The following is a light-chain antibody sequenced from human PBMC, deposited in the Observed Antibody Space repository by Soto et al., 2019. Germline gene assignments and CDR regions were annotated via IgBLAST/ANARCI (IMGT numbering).Light chain of an antibody. CDR1: QSIFSNY. CDR3: QQYGTSPRT. V-gene: IGKV3-20*01. CDR2: GAS. J-gene: IGKJ1*01. Sequence: EVMLTQSPGTLSLSPGERATLSCRASQSIFSNYLAWYQQKSGQAPRLLIYGASNRATGIPDRFSGSGYGTDFTLTISRLEPEDFAVYYCQQYGTSPRTFGQGTKVAFK.